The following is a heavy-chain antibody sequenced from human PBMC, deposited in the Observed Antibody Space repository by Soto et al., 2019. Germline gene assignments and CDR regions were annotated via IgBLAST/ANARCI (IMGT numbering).Heavy chain of an antibody. J-gene: IGHJ6*03. V-gene: IGHV3-13*01. D-gene: IGHD6-13*01. Sequence: GGSPRLSCAASGFTFSSYDMHWVRQTTGKGLEWVSAIGTAGDTYYPGSVKGRFTISRENAKNSLYLQMNSLRAGDTALYYCARGWLATGGSLSYMDVWGKGTTVTVS. CDR1: GFTFSSYD. CDR3: ARGWLATGGSLSYMDV. CDR2: IGTAGDT.